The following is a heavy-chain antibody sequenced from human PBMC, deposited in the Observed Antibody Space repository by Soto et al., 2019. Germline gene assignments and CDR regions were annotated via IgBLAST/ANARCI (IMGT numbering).Heavy chain of an antibody. CDR1: GFTFNSYA. CDR3: ANPDSCYSGGSNVS. J-gene: IGHJ4*02. Sequence: EVHLLESGGGLVQPGGSLRLSCATSGFTFNSYAMTWVRQAPGKGLEWISVISGGGGSRYYADSVKGRFTISRDNSKNTIYLQMNSWRAGNTTVYYCANPDSCYSGGSNVSGGQGPLVT. CDR2: ISGGGGSR. V-gene: IGHV3-23*01. D-gene: IGHD2-15*01.